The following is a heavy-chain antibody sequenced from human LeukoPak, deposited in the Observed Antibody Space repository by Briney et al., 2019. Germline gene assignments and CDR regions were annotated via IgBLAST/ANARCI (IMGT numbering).Heavy chain of an antibody. Sequence: GASVKVSCKASGYTFTTYGISWVRQAPGQGLEWMGWISAYNGNTNYAQKLQGRVTMTTDTSTSTAYMELRSLRSDDTAVYYCARGQQLLVPYYFDYWGQGTLVTVSS. CDR3: ARGQQLLVPYYFDY. V-gene: IGHV1-18*01. J-gene: IGHJ4*02. CDR2: ISAYNGNT. CDR1: GYTFTTYG. D-gene: IGHD6-13*01.